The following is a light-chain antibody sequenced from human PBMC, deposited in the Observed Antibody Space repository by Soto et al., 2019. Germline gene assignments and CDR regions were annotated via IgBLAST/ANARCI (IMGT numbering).Light chain of an antibody. V-gene: IGLV2-14*01. Sequence: QSVLTQPASVSGSPGQSITISCAGTSSDVGAYNYVSWYQQHPDKAPKVMIYEVSIRPSGVSDRFSGSKSGNTASLTISGLQAEDEAVYYCYSYTTSSTWVFGGGTQLTVL. CDR2: EVS. CDR3: YSYTTSSTWV. CDR1: SSDVGAYNY. J-gene: IGLJ7*01.